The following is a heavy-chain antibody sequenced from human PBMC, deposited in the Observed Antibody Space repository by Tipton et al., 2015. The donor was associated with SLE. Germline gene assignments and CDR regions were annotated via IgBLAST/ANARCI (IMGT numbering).Heavy chain of an antibody. CDR2: INAIGNT. V-gene: IGHV4-31*03. D-gene: IGHD6-19*01. J-gene: IGHJ2*01. CDR1: GDSISSGVYY. Sequence: TLSLTCTVSGDSISSGVYYWNWIRQHPGKGLEWIGEINAIGNTNNNPSLKSRLTMSVITSKNQFYLKLNSVTAADTAVYYCARRLPVAGQYWYFDLWGRGTLVTVSS. CDR3: ARRLPVAGQYWYFDL.